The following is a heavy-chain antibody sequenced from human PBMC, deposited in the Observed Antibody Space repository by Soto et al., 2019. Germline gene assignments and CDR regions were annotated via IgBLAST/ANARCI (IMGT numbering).Heavy chain of an antibody. Sequence: GGSLRLSCAASGFTFSSYGMHWVRQAPGKGRGWVAVISYDGSNKYYADSVKGRFTISRDNSKNTLYLQMNSLRAEDTAVYYCAKGQNDDWYFDLWGRGTLVTVSS. CDR3: AKGQNDDWYFDL. J-gene: IGHJ2*01. V-gene: IGHV3-30*18. CDR1: GFTFSSYG. CDR2: ISYDGSNK. D-gene: IGHD1-1*01.